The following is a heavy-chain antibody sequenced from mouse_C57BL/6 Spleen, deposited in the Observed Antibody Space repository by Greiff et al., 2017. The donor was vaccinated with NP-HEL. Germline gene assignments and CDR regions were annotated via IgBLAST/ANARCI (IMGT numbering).Heavy chain of an antibody. CDR3: ARDRNYGSSPYWYFDV. V-gene: IGHV5-4*01. CDR2: ISDGGSYT. CDR1: GFTFSSYA. Sequence: EVHLVESGGGLVKPGGSLKLSCAASGFTFSSYAMSWVRQTPEKRLEWVATISDGGSYTYYPDNVKGRFTISRDNAKNNLYLQMSHLKSEDTAMYYCARDRNYGSSPYWYFDVWGTGTTVTVSS. D-gene: IGHD1-1*01. J-gene: IGHJ1*03.